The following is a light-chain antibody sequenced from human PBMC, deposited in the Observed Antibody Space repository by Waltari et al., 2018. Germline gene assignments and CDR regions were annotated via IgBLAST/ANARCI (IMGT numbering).Light chain of an antibody. CDR3: QQYDGIVVT. CDR1: QTVSTIA. Sequence: EIVLTQSPGTLYLSPGDRATLSCRASQTVSTIALSWYQQKPGQAPRVLSYSTYNRATGIPDRFSGSGSGTDFTLTINRLAPEDFAMYYCQQYDGIVVTFGGGTKVEI. J-gene: IGKJ4*01. V-gene: IGKV3-20*01. CDR2: STY.